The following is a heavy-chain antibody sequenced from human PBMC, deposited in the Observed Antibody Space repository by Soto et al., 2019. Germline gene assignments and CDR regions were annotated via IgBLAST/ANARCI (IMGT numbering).Heavy chain of an antibody. D-gene: IGHD6-19*01. Sequence: QVQLVESGGGVVQPGRSLRLSCAASGFTFSSYGMHWVRQAPGKGLEWVAGIWYDGSNNYYADSVKGRFTISRDNSKNTLYLQMNSLRAEDTAVYYCARDGSSGLNFYYYYGMDVWGQGTTVTVSS. V-gene: IGHV3-33*01. J-gene: IGHJ6*02. CDR1: GFTFSSYG. CDR2: IWYDGSNN. CDR3: ARDGSSGLNFYYYYGMDV.